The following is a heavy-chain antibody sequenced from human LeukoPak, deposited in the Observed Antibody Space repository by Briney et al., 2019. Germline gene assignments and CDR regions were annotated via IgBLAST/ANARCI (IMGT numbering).Heavy chain of an antibody. J-gene: IGHJ2*01. CDR3: ARATYYDFWSGYSSWYFDL. D-gene: IGHD3-3*01. CDR2: IYYSGST. V-gene: IGHV4-30-4*08. Sequence: PSETLSLTCTVSGGSISSGDYYWSWIRQPPGKGLEWIGYIYYSGSTYSNPSLKSRVTISVDTSKNQFSLKLSSVTAADTAVYYCARATYYDFWSGYSSWYFDLWGRGTLVTVSS. CDR1: GGSISSGDYY.